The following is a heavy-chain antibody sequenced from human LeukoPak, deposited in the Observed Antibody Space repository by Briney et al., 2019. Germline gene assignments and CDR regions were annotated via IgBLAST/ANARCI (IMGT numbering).Heavy chain of an antibody. CDR1: GYTFTSNY. J-gene: IGHJ5*02. Sequence: VASVKVSCKASGYTFTSNYMHWVRQAPGQGLEWMGVINPSGGSTSYAQKFQGRVTMTRDMSTSTDYMELSSLRSEDTAVYYCARDNSVGDYAWWFDPWGQGTLVTVSS. D-gene: IGHD1-26*01. CDR2: INPSGGST. CDR3: ARDNSVGDYAWWFDP. V-gene: IGHV1-46*01.